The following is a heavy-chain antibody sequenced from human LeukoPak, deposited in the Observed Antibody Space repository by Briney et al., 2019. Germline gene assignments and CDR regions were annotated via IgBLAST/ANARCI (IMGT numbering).Heavy chain of an antibody. D-gene: IGHD3-10*01. Sequence: GGSLRLSCAASGFTFSSYWMHWVRQAPGKGLVWVSRINSDGSSTSYADSVKGRFTISRDNSKNTLYLQMNSLRTEDTALYYCVRGKQNMDVWGKGTTVTISS. J-gene: IGHJ6*03. CDR3: VRGKQNMDV. CDR1: GFTFSSYW. V-gene: IGHV3-74*01. CDR2: INSDGSST.